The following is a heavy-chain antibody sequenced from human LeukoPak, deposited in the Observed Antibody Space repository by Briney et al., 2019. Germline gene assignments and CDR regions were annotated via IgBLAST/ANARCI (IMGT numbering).Heavy chain of an antibody. CDR3: GAAAAGTAYFDY. CDR2: IIPIFGTA. CDR1: GGTFSSYA. Sequence: SVKVSCKASGGTFSSYAISWVRQAPGQGLEWMGGIIPIFGTANYAQKFQGRVTITADESTSTAYMELSSLRSEDTAVYYCGAAAAGTAYFDYWGQGTLVTVST. J-gene: IGHJ4*02. D-gene: IGHD6-13*01. V-gene: IGHV1-69*13.